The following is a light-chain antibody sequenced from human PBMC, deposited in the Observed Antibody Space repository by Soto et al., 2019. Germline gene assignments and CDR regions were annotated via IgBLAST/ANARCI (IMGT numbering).Light chain of an antibody. V-gene: IGKV3-15*01. J-gene: IGKJ3*01. CDR3: QLYNNWPPLFA. CDR1: QNVKTN. CDR2: GAS. Sequence: IVVAQFPATLSVSPGERVTLSCRASQNVKTNLAWYQQKPGLPPRLLIFGASTRASGIPDRFSASGSGTEFALTISSLQPEDLAIYYCQLYNNWPPLFAFGPGPKWISN.